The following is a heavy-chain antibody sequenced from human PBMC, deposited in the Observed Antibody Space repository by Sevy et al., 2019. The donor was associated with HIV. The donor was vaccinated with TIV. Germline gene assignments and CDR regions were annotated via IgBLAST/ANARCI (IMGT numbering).Heavy chain of an antibody. V-gene: IGHV4-59*13. Sequence: SETLSLTCTVSGGSISSYYWSWIRQPPGKGLEWIGYIYYSGSTNYNPSLKSRVTISVDTSKNQFSLKLTSVTAADTAVYYCARKGYDSSGYYYYWGQGTLVTVSS. D-gene: IGHD3-22*01. J-gene: IGHJ4*02. CDR1: GGSISSYY. CDR2: IYYSGST. CDR3: ARKGYDSSGYYYY.